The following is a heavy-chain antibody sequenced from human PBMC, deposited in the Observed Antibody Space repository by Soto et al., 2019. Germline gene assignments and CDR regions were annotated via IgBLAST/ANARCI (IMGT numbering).Heavy chain of an antibody. Sequence: EVQLVESGGGLVQPGGSLRLSCAASGFTFSDHYMDWVRQAPGKGLEWVGRSRNKANSYSTEYAASVKGRFTISRDESKNSLYLKMNSMKTEDTAVYYCARFSGSYTRGLDYWGQGTLVTVSS. V-gene: IGHV3-72*01. D-gene: IGHD1-26*01. J-gene: IGHJ4*02. CDR2: SRNKANSYST. CDR3: ARFSGSYTRGLDY. CDR1: GFTFSDHY.